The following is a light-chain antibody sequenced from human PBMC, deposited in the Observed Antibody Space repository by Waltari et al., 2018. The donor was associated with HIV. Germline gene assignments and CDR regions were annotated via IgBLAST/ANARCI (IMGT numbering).Light chain of an antibody. Sequence: QSVLTQPPSVSGAPGQRVTISCSGSSSNIGTGYDVQWYQQLPGTAPKLLMYANGYRPSGVPDRFSGSKSGTSASLASTGLQAEDEADYYCQSYDSSLSSVVFGGGTKLTVL. CDR2: ANG. CDR3: QSYDSSLSSVV. CDR1: SSNIGTGYD. V-gene: IGLV1-40*01. J-gene: IGLJ2*01.